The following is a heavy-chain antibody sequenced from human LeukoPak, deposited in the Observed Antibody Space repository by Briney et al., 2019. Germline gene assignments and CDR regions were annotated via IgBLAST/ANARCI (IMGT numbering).Heavy chain of an antibody. CDR2: IIPIFGTA. Sequence: ASVKVSCKASGGTFSSYAISWVRQAPGQGLEWMGGIIPIFGTANYAQKFQGRVTITTDESTSTDYMELSSLRSEDTAVYYCARDGSGYNSLDYWGQGTLVTVSS. CDR1: GGTFSSYA. V-gene: IGHV1-69*05. J-gene: IGHJ4*02. D-gene: IGHD3-22*01. CDR3: ARDGSGYNSLDY.